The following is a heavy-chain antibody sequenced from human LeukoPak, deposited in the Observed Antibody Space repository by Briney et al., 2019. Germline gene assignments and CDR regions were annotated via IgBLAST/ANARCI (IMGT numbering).Heavy chain of an antibody. Sequence: PGRSLRLSCAASGLTFDVYAVHWVRQAPGKGLEWASGITWSNGEIAYADSVKGRFTISRDNAKNSLYLQMNSLRTEDTAVYYCAKSLRNGSGWASDYWGQGTLVTVSS. V-gene: IGHV3-9*01. D-gene: IGHD6-19*01. CDR2: ITWSNGEI. J-gene: IGHJ4*02. CDR1: GLTFDVYA. CDR3: AKSLRNGSGWASDY.